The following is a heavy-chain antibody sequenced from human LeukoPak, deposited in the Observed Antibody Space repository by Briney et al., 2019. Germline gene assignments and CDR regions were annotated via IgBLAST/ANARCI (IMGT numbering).Heavy chain of an antibody. CDR3: AKEKDGFPFDY. V-gene: IGHV3-30*04. J-gene: IGHJ4*02. CDR1: GFTFSNYA. CDR2: ITYDGSDK. Sequence: QPGGSLRLSCAASGFTFSNYAIHWVRQAPGKGLEWVAVITYDGSDKYYADSVKGRFTISRDNSKNTVYLQMNSLRPEDTAVYYCAKEKDGFPFDYWGQGTLVTVSS. D-gene: IGHD5-24*01.